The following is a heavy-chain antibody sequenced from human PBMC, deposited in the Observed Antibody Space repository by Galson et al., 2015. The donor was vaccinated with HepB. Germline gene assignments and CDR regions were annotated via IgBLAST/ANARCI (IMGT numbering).Heavy chain of an antibody. J-gene: IGHJ4*02. Sequence: SVKVSCKVSGGTFTSYAISWVRQAPGQGLEWMGGIIPLFATVNYAQKFQGRVTIIADESTSTAFMELSSLRSEDTAVYYCARGPIVDVTAIYFDHWGQGTLVTVSS. CDR3: ARGPIVDVTAIYFDH. V-gene: IGHV1-69*13. D-gene: IGHD2-21*02. CDR1: GGTFTSYA. CDR2: IIPLFATV.